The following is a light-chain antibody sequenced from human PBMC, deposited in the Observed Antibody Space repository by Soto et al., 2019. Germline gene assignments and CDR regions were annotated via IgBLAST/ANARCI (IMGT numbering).Light chain of an antibody. J-gene: IGKJ5*01. CDR1: QSIGSNY. V-gene: IGKV3-20*01. Sequence: EIVLTQSPGTLSLSPGESATLSCKASQSIGSNYLAWYQQKPGQATRLIIYGASSRANGIPDRFSGSVSGTDFTLTLSRLEPEDFALYYCQQYNEWHQITFGQGTRLEIK. CDR2: GAS. CDR3: QQYNEWHQIT.